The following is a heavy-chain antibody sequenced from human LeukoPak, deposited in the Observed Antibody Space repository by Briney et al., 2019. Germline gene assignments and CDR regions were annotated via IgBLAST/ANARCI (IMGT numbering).Heavy chain of an antibody. CDR1: GFTFNSYW. CDR3: VVWGEDSSGHRFDH. D-gene: IGHD3-22*01. V-gene: IGHV3-74*01. Sequence: GRSLRLSCAASGFTFNSYWVHWVRQAPGKGLLWVSRINTDGSSTHYADSVKGRLTISRDNAKNMLYLQMNGLRAEDTAVYYCVVWGEDSSGHRFDHWGQGTLVTVSS. CDR2: INTDGSST. J-gene: IGHJ4*02.